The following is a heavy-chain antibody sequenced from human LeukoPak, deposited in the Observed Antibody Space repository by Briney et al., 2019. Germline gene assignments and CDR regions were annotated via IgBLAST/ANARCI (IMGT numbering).Heavy chain of an antibody. CDR3: AKRPIVGDDKSFDY. V-gene: IGHV3-23*01. D-gene: IGHD2-21*01. Sequence: PGGSLRLSCAASGFTVRNYAMNWVRHAPGKGLEWVSTIRAISGDTYYEDSVKGRFTISRDISKKTVYLQMISLRVEDTAVYFCAKRPIVGDDKSFDYWGQGTLVTVSS. J-gene: IGHJ4*02. CDR2: IRAISGDT. CDR1: GFTVRNYA.